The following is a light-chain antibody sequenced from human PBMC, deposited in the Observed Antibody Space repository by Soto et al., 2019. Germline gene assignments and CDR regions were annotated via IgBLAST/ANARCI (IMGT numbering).Light chain of an antibody. Sequence: DIQMTQSPSSLSASVGDRVTITCQASQGISNYLNWDQQKPGKAPKLLIYDASNLEAGVPSRFSGSGSGTDFTFAISSLQTKDMATYYYQHYDNLPTWTFGQGTKVEI. CDR1: QGISNY. J-gene: IGKJ1*01. V-gene: IGKV1-33*01. CDR2: DAS. CDR3: QHYDNLPTWT.